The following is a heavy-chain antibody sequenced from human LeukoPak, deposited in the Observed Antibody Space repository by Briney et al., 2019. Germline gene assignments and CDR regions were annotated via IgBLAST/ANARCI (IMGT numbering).Heavy chain of an antibody. J-gene: IGHJ6*02. D-gene: IGHD3-22*01. CDR3: AREYYYDSSGYFSGMDV. CDR1: GYTFTGYY. Sequence: ASVKVSCKASGYTFTGYYMHWVRQAPGQGLEWMGWINPNSGGTTYAQKFQGRVTMTGDTSISTAYMELSRLRSDDTAVYYCAREYYYDSSGYFSGMDVWGQGTMVTVSS. CDR2: INPNSGGT. V-gene: IGHV1-2*02.